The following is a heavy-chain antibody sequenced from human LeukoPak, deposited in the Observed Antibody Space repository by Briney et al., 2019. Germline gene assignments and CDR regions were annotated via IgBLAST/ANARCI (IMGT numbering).Heavy chain of an antibody. Sequence: GASVKVSCKASGYTFTSYGISWVRQAPGQGLEWMGGIIPIFGTANYAQKFQGRVTITADESTSTAYMELSSLRSEDTAVYYCAKLDYSYGLYWGQGALVTVSS. J-gene: IGHJ4*02. CDR1: GYTFTSYG. CDR3: AKLDYSYGLY. D-gene: IGHD5-18*01. CDR2: IIPIFGTA. V-gene: IGHV1-69*13.